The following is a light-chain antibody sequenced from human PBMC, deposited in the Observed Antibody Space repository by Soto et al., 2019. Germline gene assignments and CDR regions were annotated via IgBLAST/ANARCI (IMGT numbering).Light chain of an antibody. Sequence: EIVLTQSPGTLSLSPGERATLSCRASQSVSSSYLAWYQQKTGQAPRRLIYGASIRATGIPDRFSGSGSGTDFTLTTSRLEPEDFEVYYGQQDGSSPPTFGHGTRLEIK. CDR2: GAS. CDR3: QQDGSSPPT. J-gene: IGKJ5*01. V-gene: IGKV3-20*01. CDR1: QSVSSSY.